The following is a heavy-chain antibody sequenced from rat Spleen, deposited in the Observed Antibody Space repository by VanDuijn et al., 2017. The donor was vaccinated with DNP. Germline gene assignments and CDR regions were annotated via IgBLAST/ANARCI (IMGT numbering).Heavy chain of an antibody. V-gene: IGHV3-1*01. CDR1: GYSITSNY. D-gene: IGHD1-1*01. CDR2: INYSGAT. Sequence: EVQFQESGPGLVKSSQSLSLTCSVTGYSITSNYWAWIRKFPGNKMEWMGYINYSGATAYNPSLRSRISITRDTSKNLFFLQLNSLTTEDTATYYCTRRAGLSYYFDYWGQGVMVTVSS. CDR3: TRRAGLSYYFDY. J-gene: IGHJ2*01.